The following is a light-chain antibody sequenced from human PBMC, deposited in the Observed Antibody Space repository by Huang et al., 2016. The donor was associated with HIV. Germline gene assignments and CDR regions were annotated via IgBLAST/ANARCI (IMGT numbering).Light chain of an antibody. V-gene: IGKV1-39*01. J-gene: IGKJ4*01. Sequence: DIQMTQSPSSLSASVGDRVTITCRASQSISSDLNWYQQKQGKAPKLLIYAASSLQSGVPSRFSGSGSGTDFTLTISSLQPEDFATYYCQQSYSTLALTFGGGTKVEIK. CDR2: AAS. CDR3: QQSYSTLALT. CDR1: QSISSD.